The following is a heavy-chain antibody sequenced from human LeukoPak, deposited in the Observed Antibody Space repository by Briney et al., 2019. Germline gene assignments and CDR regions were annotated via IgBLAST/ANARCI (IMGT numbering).Heavy chain of an antibody. CDR1: GGSISNYY. CDR2: IYYSGST. D-gene: IGHD6-13*01. J-gene: IGHJ4*02. Sequence: PSETLSLTCTVSGGSISNYYWSWIRQPPGKGLEWIGYIYYSGSTNYNPSLKSRVTISVDTSKNQFSLKLSSVTAADTAVYYCARGYSTSDYWGQGILVTVSS. V-gene: IGHV4-59*01. CDR3: ARGYSTSDY.